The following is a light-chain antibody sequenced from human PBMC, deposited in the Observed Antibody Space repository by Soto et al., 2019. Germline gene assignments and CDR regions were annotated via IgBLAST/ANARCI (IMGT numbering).Light chain of an antibody. V-gene: IGKV1-5*01. J-gene: IGKJ1*01. CDR3: QQYGSLSWT. CDR2: DAS. CDR1: QTISSW. Sequence: DIQMTQSPSTLSGSVGDRVTITCRASQTISSWLAWYQQKPGKAPKLLIYDASSLESGVPSRFSGSGSGTEFTLTISRLEPEDFAVYYCQQYGSLSWTFGQGTKVDIK.